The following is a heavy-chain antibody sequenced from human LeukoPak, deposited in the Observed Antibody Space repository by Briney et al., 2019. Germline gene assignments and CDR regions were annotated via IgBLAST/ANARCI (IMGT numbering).Heavy chain of an antibody. J-gene: IGHJ6*02. V-gene: IGHV4-59*12. CDR2: IHYTGST. Sequence: SETLSLTCTVSGGSLSPYFWTWIRQPPGKRLEFIGYIHYTGSTRYNPSLQSRVTMSVDTSENQFSLKLNSVTAADTAVYYCARGAGAPIYGMDVWGQGTTVTVSS. D-gene: IGHD1-26*01. CDR3: ARGAGAPIYGMDV. CDR1: GGSLSPYF.